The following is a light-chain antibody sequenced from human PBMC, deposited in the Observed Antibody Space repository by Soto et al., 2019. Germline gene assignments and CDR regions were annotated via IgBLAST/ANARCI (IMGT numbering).Light chain of an antibody. Sequence: TQMTQSPSTLSASVGDRVTLTCRASQSVSMWLAWYQQKPGKAPKLLIYAASSLQSGVPSRFSGSGSGTDFTLTISSLQPEDFATYYCLHDYNYPQTFGQGTKVDIK. CDR1: QSVSMW. CDR3: LHDYNYPQT. CDR2: AAS. V-gene: IGKV1-6*01. J-gene: IGKJ1*01.